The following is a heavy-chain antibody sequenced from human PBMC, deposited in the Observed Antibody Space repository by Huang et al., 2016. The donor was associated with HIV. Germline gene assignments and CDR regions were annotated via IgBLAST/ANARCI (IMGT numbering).Heavy chain of an antibody. J-gene: IGHJ4*02. CDR1: GVSINSHY. CDR2: AFYSGST. V-gene: IGHV4-59*11. D-gene: IGHD6-25*01. CDR3: ARESAAARLFDY. Sequence: QVQLQESGPGLVKPSETLSLTCTVSGVSINSHYWSWIRQPPGKGLDWIGSAFYSGSTSDNSSLKSRVTISFDTSKNQVSLKLTSVTAADSAMYDCARESAAARLFDYWGQGILVTVSS.